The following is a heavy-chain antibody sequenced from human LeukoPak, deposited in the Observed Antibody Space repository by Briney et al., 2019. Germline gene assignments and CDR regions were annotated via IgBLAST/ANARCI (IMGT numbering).Heavy chain of an antibody. V-gene: IGHV1-69*13. CDR2: IIPIFGTA. CDR3: ARLVEAAMVTYFDY. J-gene: IGHJ4*02. D-gene: IGHD5-18*01. CDR1: GGTFSSYA. Sequence: GASVKVSCNASGGTFSSYAISWVRQAPGQGLEWMGGIIPIFGTANYAQKLQGRVTITADESTSTAYMELSSLRSEDTAVYYCARLVEAAMVTYFDYWGQGTLVTVSS.